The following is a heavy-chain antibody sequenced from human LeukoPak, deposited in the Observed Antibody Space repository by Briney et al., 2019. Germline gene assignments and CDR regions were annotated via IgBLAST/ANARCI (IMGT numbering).Heavy chain of an antibody. V-gene: IGHV4-38-2*01. D-gene: IGHD3-10*01. Sequence: PSETLSLTCAVSGYSISSGYYWGWIRQPPGKGLEWIGSTYHSGSTYYNPSLKSRVTISVDTSKNQFSLKLSSVTAADTAVYYCARTTEQELWFGELLGYYYYYMDVWGKGTTVTVSS. CDR2: TYHSGST. CDR1: GYSISSGYY. J-gene: IGHJ6*03. CDR3: ARTTEQELWFGELLGYYYYYMDV.